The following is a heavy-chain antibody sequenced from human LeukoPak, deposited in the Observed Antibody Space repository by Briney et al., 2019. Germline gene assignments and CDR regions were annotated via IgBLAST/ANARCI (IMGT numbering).Heavy chain of an antibody. Sequence: SETLSLTCAVYGGSFSGYYWSWIRQPPGKGLEWIGEINHSGSTNHNPSLKSRVTISVDTSKNQFSLKLSSVTAADTAVYYCARRYYYGSGTGVWGKGTTVTVSS. CDR1: GGSFSGYY. J-gene: IGHJ6*04. CDR2: INHSGST. CDR3: ARRYYYGSGTGV. V-gene: IGHV4-34*01. D-gene: IGHD3-10*01.